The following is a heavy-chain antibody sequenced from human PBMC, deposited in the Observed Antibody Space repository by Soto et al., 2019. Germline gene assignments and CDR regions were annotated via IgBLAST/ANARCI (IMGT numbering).Heavy chain of an antibody. D-gene: IGHD2-15*01. CDR2: IYYSGST. J-gene: IGHJ4*02. CDR3: ARQGYYFDY. CDR1: GGSISSSSYY. V-gene: IGHV4-39*01. Sequence: SETLSLTCTVSGGSISSSSYYWGWIRQPPGKGLEWIGSIYYSGSTYYNPSLKSRVTISVDTSKNQFSLKLSSVTAADTAVYYCARQGYYFDYWGQGTLVTVSS.